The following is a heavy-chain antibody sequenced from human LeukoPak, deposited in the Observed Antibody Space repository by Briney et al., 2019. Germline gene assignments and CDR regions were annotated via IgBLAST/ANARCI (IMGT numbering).Heavy chain of an antibody. Sequence: PGGSLRLSGAASGFTVSTNYMTWVRQAPGKGLEWVSVIYSGGTTYYADFVKGRFTISRDNSRNTLYLQMDSLRADDTAMYYCARMGNSAFDFRGQGTMVTVSS. D-gene: IGHD2/OR15-2a*01. CDR1: GFTVSTNY. CDR2: IYSGGTT. CDR3: ARMGNSAFDF. V-gene: IGHV3-53*01. J-gene: IGHJ3*01.